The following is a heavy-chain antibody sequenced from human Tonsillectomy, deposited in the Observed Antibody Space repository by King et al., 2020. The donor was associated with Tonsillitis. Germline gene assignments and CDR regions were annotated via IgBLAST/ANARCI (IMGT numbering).Heavy chain of an antibody. CDR2: ISGSGGST. CDR3: AQDEAAAASGNYYYYDAMDV. D-gene: IGHD6-13*01. CDR1: GFTFSSYA. V-gene: IGHV3-23*04. J-gene: IGHJ6*02. Sequence: VQLVESGGGLVQPGGSLRLSCAASGFTFSSYAMSWVRQAPGKGLEWVSAISGSGGSTYYADSVKGRFTISRDNSKNTLYLQMNSLIAEDTAVYYCAQDEAAAASGNYYYYDAMDVWGQGTTVTVSS.